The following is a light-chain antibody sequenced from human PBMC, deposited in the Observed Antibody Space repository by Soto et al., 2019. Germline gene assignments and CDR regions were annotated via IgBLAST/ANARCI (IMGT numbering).Light chain of an antibody. CDR2: EVS. V-gene: IGLV2-8*01. Sequence: QSVLTQPPSASGSLGQSVTITCTGTSSDVGGYDYVSWYQQHPGKAPKLMIHEVSKRPSGVPDRFSGSRSGNTASLTVSGLQADDEADYYCSSYAGSNIVLFGGGTKLTVL. CDR1: SSDVGGYDY. CDR3: SSYAGSNIVL. J-gene: IGLJ2*01.